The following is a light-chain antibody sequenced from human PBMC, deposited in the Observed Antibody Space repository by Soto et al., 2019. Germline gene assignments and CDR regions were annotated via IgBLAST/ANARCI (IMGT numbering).Light chain of an antibody. J-gene: IGKJ4*01. CDR3: MQALPRTLI. CDR1: QSLLHSNGYNY. V-gene: IGKV2-28*01. Sequence: DIVMTQSPLTLPVTPGEPASISCRSSQSLLHSNGYNYLDWYLQKPGQSPQLLIYLGSNRSSGVLDRFRGSEAGSDITLKISRVEAEDVGVYYCMQALPRTLILGGGTKVEIK. CDR2: LGS.